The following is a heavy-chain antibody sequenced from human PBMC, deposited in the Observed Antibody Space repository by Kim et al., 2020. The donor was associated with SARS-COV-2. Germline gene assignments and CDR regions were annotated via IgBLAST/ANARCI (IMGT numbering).Heavy chain of an antibody. CDR2: IYFSGGIT. D-gene: IGHD2-21*02. Sequence: SETLSLTCSVSGDSISSSGCNWGWIRQSPGKGLEWIGAIYFSGGITYFNPSLSGRVTISLDTSKNQFSLTLNSLTAADTAVYYCARNPPPTAYDSWGQG. CDR3: ARNPPPTAYDS. CDR1: GDSISSSGCN. J-gene: IGHJ4*02. V-gene: IGHV4-39*07.